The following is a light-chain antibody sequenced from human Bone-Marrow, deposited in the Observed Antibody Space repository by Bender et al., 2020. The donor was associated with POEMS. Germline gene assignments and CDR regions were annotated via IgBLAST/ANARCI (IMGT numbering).Light chain of an antibody. Sequence: QSVLTQPPSVSGAPGQRVTISCTGSSSNTGSGYDINWYQHLPGTAPKLLIYGYNNRPSGVPDRFSGSKSGTSASLAITGLQAEDEGDYYCQSYDDSLNGYVFGTGTKVTVL. J-gene: IGLJ1*01. CDR2: GYN. V-gene: IGLV1-40*01. CDR3: QSYDDSLNGYV. CDR1: SSNTGSGYD.